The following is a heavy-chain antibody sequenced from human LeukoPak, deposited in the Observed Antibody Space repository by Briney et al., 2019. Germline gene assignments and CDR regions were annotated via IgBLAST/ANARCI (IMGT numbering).Heavy chain of an antibody. V-gene: IGHV3-69-1*01. Sequence: GGSLRLSRAASGFSFSSHNMNGVRQAPGKGLAGVSCITSNNDIYYADAVKGPFTISRDNAKNSLYLQMNSLRGEDTAVYYCAKYCSGSCYSGLLWGQGTLVTVSS. CDR1: GFSFSSHN. J-gene: IGHJ4*02. D-gene: IGHD2-15*01. CDR2: ITSNNDI. CDR3: AKYCSGSCYSGLL.